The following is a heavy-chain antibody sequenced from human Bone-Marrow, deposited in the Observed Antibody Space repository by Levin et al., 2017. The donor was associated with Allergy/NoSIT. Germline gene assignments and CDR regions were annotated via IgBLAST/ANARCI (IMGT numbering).Heavy chain of an antibody. CDR1: GFTFSSYA. V-gene: IGHV3-30-3*01. D-gene: IGHD3-22*01. CDR3: ARGYYYDSSGYYLGLQTFDY. CDR2: ISYDGSNK. Sequence: GGSLRLSCAASGFTFSSYAMHWVRQAPGKGLEWVAVISYDGSNKYYADSVKGRFTISRDNSKNTLYLQMNSLRAEDTAVYYCARGYYYDSSGYYLGLQTFDYWGQGTLVTVSS. J-gene: IGHJ4*02.